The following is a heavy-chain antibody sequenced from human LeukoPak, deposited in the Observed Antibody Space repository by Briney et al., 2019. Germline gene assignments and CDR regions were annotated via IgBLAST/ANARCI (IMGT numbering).Heavy chain of an antibody. D-gene: IGHD6-19*01. J-gene: IGHJ4*02. CDR1: GGSISNYY. CDR2: IYYSGST. Sequence: SETLSLTCTVSGGSISNYYWSWIRQPPGKGLEWIGYIYYSGSTNYNPSLKSRVTISVDTSKNQFSLKLSSVTAADTAVYYCARHEKSSGWYYDYWGQGTLVTVSS. V-gene: IGHV4-59*08. CDR3: ARHEKSSGWYYDY.